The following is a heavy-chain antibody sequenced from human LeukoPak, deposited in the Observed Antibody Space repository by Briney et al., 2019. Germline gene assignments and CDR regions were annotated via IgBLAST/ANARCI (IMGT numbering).Heavy chain of an antibody. CDR3: ARVVNYYDSSGYYGQVYYFDY. CDR2: ISAYNGNT. Sequence: ASVKVSCKASGYTFTSYGISWVRQAPGQGLEWMGWISAYNGNTNYAQKLQGRVTMTTDTSTSTAYMELRSLRSDDTAVYHCARVVNYYDSSGYYGQVYYFDYWGQGTLVTVSS. CDR1: GYTFTSYG. D-gene: IGHD3-22*01. J-gene: IGHJ4*02. V-gene: IGHV1-18*01.